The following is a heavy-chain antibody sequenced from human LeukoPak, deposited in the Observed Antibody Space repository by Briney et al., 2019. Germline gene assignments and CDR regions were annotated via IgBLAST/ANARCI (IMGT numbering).Heavy chain of an antibody. CDR1: GGTFSSYA. CDR3: ARDRAYYDDSSGSFGRVNYYYYYGMDV. D-gene: IGHD3-22*01. V-gene: IGHV1-69*13. CDR2: IIPIFGTA. J-gene: IGHJ6*02. Sequence: ASVKVSCEASGGTFSSYAISWVRQAPGQGLEWMGGIIPIFGTANYAQKFQGRVTITADESTSTAYMELSSLRSEDTAVYYCARDRAYYDDSSGSFGRVNYYYYYGMDVWGQGTTVTVSS.